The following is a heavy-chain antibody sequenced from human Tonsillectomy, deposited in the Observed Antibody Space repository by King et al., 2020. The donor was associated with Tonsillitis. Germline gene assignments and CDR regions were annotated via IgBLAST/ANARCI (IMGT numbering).Heavy chain of an antibody. J-gene: IGHJ4*02. CDR1: GYTFSTSA. V-gene: IGHV1-58*02. CDR2: IDVSSGYATT. CDR3: AADATSRGERFDY. D-gene: IGHD5-12*01. Sequence: QLVQSGPEVKKPGTSVKVSCKASGYTFSTSAIQWVRQARGQRPEWIGWIDVSSGYATTNYAQNFQERVTITRYMTTSTAYMEVSSLRSEDTAVYYSAADATSRGERFDYWGQGRLVTVSS.